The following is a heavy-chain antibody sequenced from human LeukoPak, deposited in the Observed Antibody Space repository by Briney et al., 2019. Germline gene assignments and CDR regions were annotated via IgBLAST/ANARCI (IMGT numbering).Heavy chain of an antibody. CDR2: IIPILGIA. J-gene: IGHJ4*02. V-gene: IGHV1-69*04. D-gene: IGHD6-13*01. CDR1: GGTFSSYA. Sequence: GASVKVSCKASGGTFSSYAISWVRQAPGQGLEWMGRIIPILGIANYAQKFQGRVTITADKSTSTAYMELSSLRSEDTAVYYCAQQAAAGYYFDYWGQGTLVTVSS. CDR3: AQQAAAGYYFDY.